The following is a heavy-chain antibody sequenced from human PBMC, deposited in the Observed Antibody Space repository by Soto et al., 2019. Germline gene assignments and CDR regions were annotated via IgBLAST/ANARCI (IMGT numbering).Heavy chain of an antibody. CDR3: ASLITGYSNSWSYYYYGMDV. Sequence: QVQLVQSGAEVKKPGSSVKVSCKASGGTFSSYAISWVRQAPGQGLEWMGGIIPIFGTANYAQKFQGRVTITAEESTSTAYMELSSLISEDTAVYYCASLITGYSNSWSYYYYGMDVWGQGTTVTVSS. CDR1: GGTFSSYA. D-gene: IGHD6-13*01. J-gene: IGHJ6*02. V-gene: IGHV1-69*01. CDR2: IIPIFGTA.